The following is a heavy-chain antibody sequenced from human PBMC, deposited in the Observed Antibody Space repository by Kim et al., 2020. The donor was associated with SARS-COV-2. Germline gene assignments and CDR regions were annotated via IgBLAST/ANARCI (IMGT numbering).Heavy chain of an antibody. D-gene: IGHD3-22*01. V-gene: IGHV1-69*13. J-gene: IGHJ4*02. CDR2: IIPIFGTA. CDR1: GGTFSSYA. CDR3: ARGGSSGYYYDY. Sequence: SVKVSCKASGGTFSSYAISWVRQAPGQGLEWMGGIIPIFGTANYAQKFQGRVTITADESTSTAYMELSSLRSEDTAVYYCARGGSSGYYYDYWGQGTLVTVSS.